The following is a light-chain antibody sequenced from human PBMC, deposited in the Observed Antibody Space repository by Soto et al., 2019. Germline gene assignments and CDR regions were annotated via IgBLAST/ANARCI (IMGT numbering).Light chain of an antibody. J-gene: IGKJ1*01. V-gene: IGKV3-15*01. CDR2: AVS. CDR1: QSVSAN. CDR3: QQYNKWPLT. Sequence: EIMMTQSPGTLSASPGERATLSCRASQSVSANLAWYQQKPGQAPRLLIYAVSTRATGIPARFSGSGSGTEFTLTSSSLQSADFAVYYCQQYNKWPLTFGQGTQVEIK.